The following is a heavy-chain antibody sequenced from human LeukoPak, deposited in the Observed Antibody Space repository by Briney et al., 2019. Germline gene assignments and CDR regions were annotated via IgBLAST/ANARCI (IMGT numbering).Heavy chain of an antibody. J-gene: IGHJ4*02. CDR1: GFTFSSYT. D-gene: IGHD3-3*01. CDR3: ARALNYDFWSGNYYFDY. Sequence: GGSLRLSCAASGFTFSSYTIHWVRQTPGEGLEYVSAISGNGGSTYYADSVKGRFTISRDNSKNTLYLQMGSLRAEDMAVYFCARALNYDFWSGNYYFDYWGQGTLVTVSS. CDR2: ISGNGGST. V-gene: IGHV3-64*02.